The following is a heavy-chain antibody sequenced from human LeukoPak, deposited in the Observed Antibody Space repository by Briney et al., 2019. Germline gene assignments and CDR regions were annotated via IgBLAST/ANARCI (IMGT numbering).Heavy chain of an antibody. D-gene: IGHD3-10*01. V-gene: IGHV4-59*08. CDR1: GGSISSYY. CDR3: ARSRVWFGESDFDY. Sequence: SETLSLTCTVSGGSISSYYWSWIRQPPGKGLEWIGYIYYSGSTNYNPSLKSRVTISVDTSKNQFSLKLSSVTAADTAVYYCARSRVWFGESDFDYWGQGTLVTVSS. CDR2: IYYSGST. J-gene: IGHJ4*02.